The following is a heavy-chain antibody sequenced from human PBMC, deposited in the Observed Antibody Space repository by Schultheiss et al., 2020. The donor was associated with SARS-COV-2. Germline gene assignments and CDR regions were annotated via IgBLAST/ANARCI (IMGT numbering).Heavy chain of an antibody. Sequence: GGSLRLSCAASGFTFSSYGMHWVRQAPGKGLEWVTLISYDGNSKYYADSVKGRFTISRDNSKNTLYLQVNNLRAEDTAVYYCVKREGATHGSGWFASWGQGTLVTVSS. CDR2: ISYDGNSK. J-gene: IGHJ5*01. CDR1: GFTFSSYG. D-gene: IGHD1-26*01. V-gene: IGHV3-30-3*02. CDR3: VKREGATHGSGWFAS.